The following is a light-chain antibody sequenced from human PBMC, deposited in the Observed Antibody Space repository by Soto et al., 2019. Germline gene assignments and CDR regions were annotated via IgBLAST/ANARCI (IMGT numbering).Light chain of an antibody. J-gene: IGKJ3*01. CDR2: GTS. Sequence: EIVMTQSPATLSVSPGERATLSCRASQSVNSNLAWYQQKPGQAPRLLIYGTSTRATGIPARFSGSGSGTEFTLTISSLQSEDFAFYYCQQYDNWPPLTFGPGTKVDVK. V-gene: IGKV3D-15*01. CDR3: QQYDNWPPLT. CDR1: QSVNSN.